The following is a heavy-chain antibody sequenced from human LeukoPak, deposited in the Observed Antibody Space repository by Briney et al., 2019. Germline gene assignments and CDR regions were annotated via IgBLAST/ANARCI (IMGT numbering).Heavy chain of an antibody. J-gene: IGHJ4*02. Sequence: GGSLRLSCAASGFTVSSNYMSWVRQAPGKGLEWVSVIYSGGSTYYADSVKGRFTISRDNSKNTLYLQMNSLRAEDTAVYYCAKTKHDYGDPYFDCWGQGTLVTVSS. V-gene: IGHV3-53*01. CDR1: GFTVSSNY. D-gene: IGHD4-17*01. CDR3: AKTKHDYGDPYFDC. CDR2: IYSGGST.